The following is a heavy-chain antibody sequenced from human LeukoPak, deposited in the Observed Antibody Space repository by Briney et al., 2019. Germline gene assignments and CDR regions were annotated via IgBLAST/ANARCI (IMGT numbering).Heavy chain of an antibody. V-gene: IGHV4-59*01. Sequence: SETLSLTCTVSGGSISSYYWSWIRQPPGKGLEWIGYIYYSGSTNYNPSLKSRVTISVDTSKNQFSLKLSSVTAADTAVYYCARESRDYDFWSGYLGYYYYYYMDVWGKGTTVTVSS. CDR2: IYYSGST. J-gene: IGHJ6*03. CDR1: GGSISSYY. D-gene: IGHD3-3*01. CDR3: ARESRDYDFWSGYLGYYYYYYMDV.